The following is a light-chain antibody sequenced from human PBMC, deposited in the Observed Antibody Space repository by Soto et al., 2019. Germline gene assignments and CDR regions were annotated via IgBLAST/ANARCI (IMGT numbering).Light chain of an antibody. CDR2: KAS. Sequence: DIQMTQSPSTLSASVGDRVTIACRASQNINVWLAWYQQKPGKAPKLLIYKASSLESGVPSRFSGSGSGTEFTLTISSLQPHDFATYYCQQYNTYSTFGRGTKVEIK. J-gene: IGKJ1*01. V-gene: IGKV1-5*03. CDR3: QQYNTYST. CDR1: QNINVW.